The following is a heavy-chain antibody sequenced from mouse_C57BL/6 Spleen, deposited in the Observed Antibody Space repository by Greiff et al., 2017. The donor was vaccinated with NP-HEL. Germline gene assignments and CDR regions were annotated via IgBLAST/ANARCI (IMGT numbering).Heavy chain of an antibody. D-gene: IGHD1-1*01. CDR3: ARSGYYGSSWYFDV. V-gene: IGHV1-53*01. CDR1: GYTFTSYW. J-gene: IGHJ1*03. Sequence: QVHVKQPGTELVKPGASVKLSCKASGYTFTSYWMHWVKQRPGQGLEWIGNINPSNGGTNYNEKFKSKATLTVDKSSSTAYMQLSSLTSADSAVYYCARSGYYGSSWYFDVWGTGTTVTVSS. CDR2: INPSNGGT.